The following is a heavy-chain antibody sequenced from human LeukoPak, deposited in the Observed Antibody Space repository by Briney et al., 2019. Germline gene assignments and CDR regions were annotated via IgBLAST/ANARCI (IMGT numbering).Heavy chain of an antibody. J-gene: IGHJ6*04. CDR2: INPNSGGT. CDR3: ARVRIAGLMDV. Sequence: GASVKVSCKASGYTFTSYDINWVRQAPGQGLEWMGWINPNSGGTNYAQKFQGRVTMTRDTSISTAYMELSRLRSDDTAVYYCARVRIAGLMDVWGKGTTVTVSP. V-gene: IGHV1-2*02. D-gene: IGHD6-13*01. CDR1: GYTFTSYD.